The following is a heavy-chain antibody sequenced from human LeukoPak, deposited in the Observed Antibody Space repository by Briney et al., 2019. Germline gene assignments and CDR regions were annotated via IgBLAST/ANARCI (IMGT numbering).Heavy chain of an antibody. V-gene: IGHV3-11*04. Sequence: GGSLRLSCAASGFTFSYYYMSWIRQAPGKGLEWVSYINNSGTTIYYVDSVKGRFTISRDNAQNSLYLQMNNLRAEDTPVYYCAKAATGTRSYYYGMDVWGQGTTVTVSS. CDR1: GFTFSYYY. J-gene: IGHJ6*02. CDR3: AKAATGTRSYYYGMDV. CDR2: INNSGTTI. D-gene: IGHD4-17*01.